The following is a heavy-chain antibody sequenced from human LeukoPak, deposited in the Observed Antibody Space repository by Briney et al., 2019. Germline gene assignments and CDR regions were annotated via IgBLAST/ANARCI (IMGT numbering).Heavy chain of an antibody. Sequence: TASETLSLTCTVSGDSLNNYFWSWIRQPPGKGLEWIGYIYYSGGTNYKPSLKSRVTISVDTSKNQFSLKMSSVTPADTAVYYCARISGWLPDDYWGQGTLVTVSS. CDR1: GDSLNNYF. D-gene: IGHD6-19*01. CDR2: IYYSGGT. J-gene: IGHJ4*02. V-gene: IGHV4-59*01. CDR3: ARISGWLPDDY.